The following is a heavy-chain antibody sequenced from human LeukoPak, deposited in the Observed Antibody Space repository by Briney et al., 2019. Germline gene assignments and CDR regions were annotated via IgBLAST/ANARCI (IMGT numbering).Heavy chain of an antibody. Sequence: PSETLSLTCTVSGGSISSSGYYWGWVRQPPGKGMEWIASLFYSGSTHYNPSLKSRVTISGGTSKNQFSLKVSSVTAADTAVYYRARRPSPPDAFDIWGQGTMVTVSS. CDR3: ARRPSPPDAFDI. CDR2: LFYSGST. V-gene: IGHV4-39*01. J-gene: IGHJ3*02. CDR1: GGSISSSGYY.